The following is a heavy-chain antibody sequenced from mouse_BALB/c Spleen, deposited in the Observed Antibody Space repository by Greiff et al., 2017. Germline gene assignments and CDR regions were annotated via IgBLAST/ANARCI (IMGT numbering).Heavy chain of an antibody. Sequence: EVQLQQSGAELVRSGASVKLSCTASGFNFKDYYMHWVKQRPEQGLEWIGWIDPENGDTEYAPKFQGKATMTADTSSNTAYLQLSSLTSEDTAVFDCSAYYGSKGLYWYFDVWGEGTTVTVSS. J-gene: IGHJ1*01. V-gene: IGHV14-4*02. CDR1: GFNFKDYY. CDR2: IDPENGDT. CDR3: SAYYGSKGLYWYFDV. D-gene: IGHD1-1*01.